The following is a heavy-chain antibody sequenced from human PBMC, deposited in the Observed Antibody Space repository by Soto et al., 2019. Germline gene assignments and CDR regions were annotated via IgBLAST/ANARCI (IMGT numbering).Heavy chain of an antibody. J-gene: IGHJ3*02. CDR3: ARRDGLLGSSFGAFDI. CDR2: IYYSGST. Sequence: QVQLQESGPGLVKPSQTLSLTCTVSGGSISSGGYYWSWIRQHPGKGLEWIGYIYYSGSTYYNPSLKSRVTISVDTSKNQFSLKLSSVTAADTAVYYCARRDGLLGSSFGAFDIWGQGTMVTVSS. CDR1: GGSISSGGYY. V-gene: IGHV4-31*03. D-gene: IGHD3-16*01.